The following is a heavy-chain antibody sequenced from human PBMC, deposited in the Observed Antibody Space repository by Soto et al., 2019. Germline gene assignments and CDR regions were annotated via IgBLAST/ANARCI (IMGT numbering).Heavy chain of an antibody. CDR3: AGGSRDGYNFYAFDI. V-gene: IGHV1-24*01. CDR1: GYTLTELS. D-gene: IGHD5-12*01. Sequence: ASVKVSCKVSGYTLTELSMHWVRQAPGKGLEWMGGFDPEDGETIYAQKFQGRVTMTEDTSTDTAYMELSSLRSEDTAVYYCAGGSRDGYNFYAFDIWGQGTMVTVSS. CDR2: FDPEDGET. J-gene: IGHJ3*02.